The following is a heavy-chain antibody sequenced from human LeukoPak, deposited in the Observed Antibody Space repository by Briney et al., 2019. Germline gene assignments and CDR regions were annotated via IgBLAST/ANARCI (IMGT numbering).Heavy chain of an antibody. J-gene: IGHJ4*02. CDR1: GFTFSSYA. Sequence: TGGSLRLSCAASGFTFSSYAMTWVRQAPGKGLEWVGYIYYSGSTNYNPSLKSRVTISVDTSKNQFSLKLSSVTAADTAVYYCAGSEAYYFDYWGQGTLVTVSS. CDR2: IYYSGST. CDR3: AGSEAYYFDY. V-gene: IGHV4-59*01.